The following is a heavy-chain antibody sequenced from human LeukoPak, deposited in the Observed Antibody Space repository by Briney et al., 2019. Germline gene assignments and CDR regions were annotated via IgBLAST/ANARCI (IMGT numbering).Heavy chain of an antibody. J-gene: IGHJ4*02. CDR2: INPNSGGT. CDR3: ARGTLYCSGGGCYDLFDY. V-gene: IGHV1-2*02. D-gene: IGHD2-15*01. Sequence: ASVKVSCKASGYTFTGYYMHWVRQAPGQGLEWMGWINPNSGGTNYAQKFQGRVTMTRDMSTSTVYMELSSLRSEDTAVYYCARGTLYCSGGGCYDLFDYWGQGTLVTVSS. CDR1: GYTFTGYY.